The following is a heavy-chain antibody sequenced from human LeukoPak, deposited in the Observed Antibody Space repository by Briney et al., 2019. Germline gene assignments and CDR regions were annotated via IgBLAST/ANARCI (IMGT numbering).Heavy chain of an antibody. D-gene: IGHD4-17*01. J-gene: IGHJ4*02. Sequence: GGSLRLSCAASGSTFSSHAMHWVRQAPGKGLEWVAVISYDGSNKYYADSVKGRFTISRDNSKNTLYLQMNSLRAEDTAVYYCAKVANGDRDYWGQGTLVTVSS. V-gene: IGHV3-30*18. CDR3: AKVANGDRDY. CDR1: GSTFSSHA. CDR2: ISYDGSNK.